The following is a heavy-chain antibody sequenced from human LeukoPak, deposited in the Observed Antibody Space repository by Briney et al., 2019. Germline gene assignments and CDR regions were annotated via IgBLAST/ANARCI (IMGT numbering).Heavy chain of an antibody. CDR2: IYPGDSDS. V-gene: IGHV5-51*01. J-gene: IGHJ4*02. CDR1: GHTFTNYW. D-gene: IGHD2-2*01. Sequence: NLGESLKISCKGSGHTFTNYWIGWVRQMPGKGLEWMGIIYPGDSDSRYSPSFQGQVTISADKSISTAYLQWSSLKASDTAIYYCAGLEDCSSPSCHFYHWGQGTLVTVSS. CDR3: AGLEDCSSPSCHFYH.